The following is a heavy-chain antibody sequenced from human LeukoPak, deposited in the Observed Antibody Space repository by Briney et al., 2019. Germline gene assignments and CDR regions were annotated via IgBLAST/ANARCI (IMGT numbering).Heavy chain of an antibody. D-gene: IGHD2-15*01. CDR2: IKQDGSEK. V-gene: IGHV3-7*01. J-gene: IGHJ4*02. CDR1: GFTVSSNY. CDR3: ARDDRWGSDY. Sequence: GGSLRLSCAASGFTVSSNYMSWVRQAPGKGLEWVASIKQDGSEKYYVDSVKGRFTVSRDNAKNSLYLQMNSLRAEDTAVYYCARDDRWGSDYWGQGTLVTVSS.